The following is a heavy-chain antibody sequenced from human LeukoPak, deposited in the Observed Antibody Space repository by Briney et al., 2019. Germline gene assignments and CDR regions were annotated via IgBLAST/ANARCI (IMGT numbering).Heavy chain of an antibody. Sequence: GGSLRLSCVVSGFTVSNNYVSWVRQARGEGLEWVSVIYNARETYYADSVKGRFTIPRDISKTTVYLQMNSLRAHDTAMYYCASEGDWGQGTLVTVSS. CDR2: IYNARET. D-gene: IGHD3-16*01. CDR3: ASEGD. J-gene: IGHJ4*01. V-gene: IGHV3-66*01. CDR1: GFTVSNNY.